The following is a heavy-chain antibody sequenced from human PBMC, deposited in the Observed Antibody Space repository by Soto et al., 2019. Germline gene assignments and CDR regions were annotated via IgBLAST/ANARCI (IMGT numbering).Heavy chain of an antibody. V-gene: IGHV4-38-2*01. CDR1: GYSIRSGYF. J-gene: IGHJ6*02. CDR3: ARSPYNTSAQLYYGMDV. Sequence: PSETLSLTCAVSGYSIRSGYFWGWIRQPPGKGLEWIGSMYHSGITYYNLSLKSRVTISVDTSKNQLSLKLSSATAADTSVYYCARSPYNTSAQLYYGMDVWGQGTTVTVSS. CDR2: MYHSGIT. D-gene: IGHD6-6*01.